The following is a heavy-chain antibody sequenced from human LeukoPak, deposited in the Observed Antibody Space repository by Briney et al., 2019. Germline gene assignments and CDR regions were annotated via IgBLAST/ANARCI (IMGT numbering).Heavy chain of an antibody. J-gene: IGHJ3*02. CDR3: ARGRGEVVVAAWDVFDI. CDR1: GGAISSYY. CDR2: MFYSGTT. Sequence: SETLSLTCTVSGGAISSYYWSSIRQPPGQGLEWIAYMFYSGTTNYNPSLRSRVTISLDTSKNQFSLRLSSVTAADTAVYYCARGRGEVVVAAWDVFDIWGQGTMVTVSS. V-gene: IGHV4-59*08. D-gene: IGHD2-15*01.